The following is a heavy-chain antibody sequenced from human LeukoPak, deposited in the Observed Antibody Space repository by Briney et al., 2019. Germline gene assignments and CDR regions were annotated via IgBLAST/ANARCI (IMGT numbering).Heavy chain of an antibody. Sequence: ASVKVSCKASGYTFTSYGLSWVRQAPGQGLEWMGWISGYKGNTNYAQKFQGRVTMTTDTSTSTAYMELRSLRSDDTAVYYCARVEVAAAGRFVYYMDVWGKGTTVTVSS. V-gene: IGHV1-18*01. J-gene: IGHJ6*03. CDR1: GYTFTSYG. CDR2: ISGYKGNT. D-gene: IGHD6-13*01. CDR3: ARVEVAAAGRFVYYMDV.